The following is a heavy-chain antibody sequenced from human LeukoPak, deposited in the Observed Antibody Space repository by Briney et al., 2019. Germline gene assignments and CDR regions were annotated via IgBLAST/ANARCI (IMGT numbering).Heavy chain of an antibody. CDR1: AFSLSAYN. J-gene: IGHJ4*02. D-gene: IGHD1-26*01. CDR2: ISYTGTYI. CDR3: VRDRGTYRPIDY. V-gene: IGHV3-21*04. Sequence: GGSLRLSCAASAFSLSAYNLNWVRQAPGKGLAWVSSISYTGTYICYADSVKGRFTISRDNAQSSLYLQMNSLRAEDTAIYYCVRDRGTYRPIDYWGQGTLVTVSS.